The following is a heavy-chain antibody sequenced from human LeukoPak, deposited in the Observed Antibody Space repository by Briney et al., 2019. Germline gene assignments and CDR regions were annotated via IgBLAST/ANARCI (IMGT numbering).Heavy chain of an antibody. Sequence: SETLSLTCAVYGGSFSGYYWSWIRQPPGKGLEWIGEINHSGSTYYNPSLKSRVTISVDTSKNQFSLRLSSVTAADTAMYYCARAPRIVGATYFFDYWGQGTLVTVSS. CDR2: INHSGST. CDR1: GGSFSGYY. V-gene: IGHV4-34*01. J-gene: IGHJ4*02. CDR3: ARAPRIVGATYFFDY. D-gene: IGHD1-26*01.